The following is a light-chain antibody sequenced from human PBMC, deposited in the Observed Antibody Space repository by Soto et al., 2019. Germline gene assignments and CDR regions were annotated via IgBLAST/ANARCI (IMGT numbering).Light chain of an antibody. J-gene: IGLJ1*01. Sequence: QSALTQPASVSGSPGQSITISCTGTSSDVGGYNYVSWYQQHPGIAPKLLIYGVTNGPSGVSTRFSGSKSGNTASLTISGLQAEEEADYHCSSYTSASTLLYLFGTGTKLT. CDR2: GVT. CDR1: SSDVGGYNY. V-gene: IGLV2-14*01. CDR3: SSYTSASTLLYL.